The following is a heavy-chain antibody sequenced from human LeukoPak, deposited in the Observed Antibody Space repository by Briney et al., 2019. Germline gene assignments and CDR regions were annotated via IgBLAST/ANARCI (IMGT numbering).Heavy chain of an antibody. CDR3: ARMGPEMATIRDY. J-gene: IGHJ4*02. Sequence: SETLSLTCAVYGGSFSGYYWSWIRQPPGKGLEWIGEINHSGSTNYNPSLKGRVTVSVDTSENQFSLKLSSVTAADTAVYYCARMGPEMATIRDYWGQGTLVTVSS. CDR2: INHSGST. V-gene: IGHV4-34*01. D-gene: IGHD5-24*01. CDR1: GGSFSGYY.